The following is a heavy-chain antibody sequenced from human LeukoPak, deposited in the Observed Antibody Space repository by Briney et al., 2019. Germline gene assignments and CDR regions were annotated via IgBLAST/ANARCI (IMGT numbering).Heavy chain of an antibody. J-gene: IGHJ4*02. V-gene: IGHV3-7*01. CDR3: TREWQGGIAAAGTRIEGDY. CDR2: IKQDGSEK. Sequence: GGSLRLSCAVSGFSVSGYWMTWVRQAPGKGLEWVANIKQDGSEKNYVDSVKGRFTISRDNAENSLFLQMNSLRVEDTAVYYCTREWQGGIAAAGTRIEGDYWGQGTLVAVSS. CDR1: GFSVSGYW. D-gene: IGHD6-13*01.